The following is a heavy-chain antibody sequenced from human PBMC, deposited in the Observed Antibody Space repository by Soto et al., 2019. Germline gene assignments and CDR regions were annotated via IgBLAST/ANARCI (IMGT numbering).Heavy chain of an antibody. CDR1: GFTFSSYA. Sequence: XXSCAASGFTFSSYAMRWVRQAPVKGLXWVSAISGXVGSTYYADSVKGRFTISRDNSKNTLYRQMNSLRAEDTAVYYCARRGSGSDYDYWGQGTMVTVSS. CDR2: ISGXVGST. V-gene: IGHV3-23*01. J-gene: IGHJ4*02. D-gene: IGHD1-26*01. CDR3: ARRGSGSDYDY.